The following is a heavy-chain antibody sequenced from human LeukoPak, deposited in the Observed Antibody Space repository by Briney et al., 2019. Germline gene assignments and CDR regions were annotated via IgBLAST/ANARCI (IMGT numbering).Heavy chain of an antibody. J-gene: IGHJ4*02. Sequence: ASVKVSCKASGYSFTSYGISWVRQAPGQGLEWMGSISAYNGNTSYAQKLQGRVTMTTDTSTSTAYMELRSLRSDDTAVYYCARVETMYDFWSGYYPSKLYYFDYWGQGTLVTVSS. V-gene: IGHV1-18*01. CDR3: ARVETMYDFWSGYYPSKLYYFDY. D-gene: IGHD3-3*01. CDR1: GYSFTSYG. CDR2: ISAYNGNT.